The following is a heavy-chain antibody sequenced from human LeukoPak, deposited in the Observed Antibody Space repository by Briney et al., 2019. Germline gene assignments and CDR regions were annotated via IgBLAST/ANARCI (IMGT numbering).Heavy chain of an antibody. CDR2: IYYSGST. J-gene: IGHJ2*01. D-gene: IGHD3-16*01. V-gene: IGHV4-59*01. Sequence: SETLSLTCTVSGGSISNSYWSWIRQPPGKGPEWIGYIYYSGSTNYNAPLKSRATISLDTSKTQFSLKLRSVTAADTAVYYCARDPHLGHWYFDLWGRGTLVTVSS. CDR3: ARDPHLGHWYFDL. CDR1: GGSISNSY.